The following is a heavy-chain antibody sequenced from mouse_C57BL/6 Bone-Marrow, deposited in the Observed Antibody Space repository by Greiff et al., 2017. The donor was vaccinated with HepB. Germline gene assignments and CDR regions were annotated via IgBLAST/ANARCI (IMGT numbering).Heavy chain of an antibody. CDR2: IDPSDSET. V-gene: IGHV1-52*01. Sequence: QVQLQQPGAELVRPGSSVKLSCKASGYTFTSYWMHWVKQRPIQGLEWIGNIDPSDSETHYNQKFKDKATLTVDKSSSTAYMQLSSLTSEDSAVFYGAVPPSKWYFDVWGTGTTVTVSS. D-gene: IGHD2-5*01. CDR1: GYTFTSYW. J-gene: IGHJ1*03. CDR3: AVPPSKWYFDV.